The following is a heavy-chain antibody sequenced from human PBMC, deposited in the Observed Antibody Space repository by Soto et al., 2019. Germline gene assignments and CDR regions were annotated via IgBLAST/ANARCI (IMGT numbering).Heavy chain of an antibody. D-gene: IGHD3-22*01. CDR2: INHSGST. CDR3: ARWAYYYDSSGYSRFDP. J-gene: IGHJ5*02. Sequence: QVQLQQWGAGLLKPSETLSLTCAVYGGSFSGYYWSWIRQPPGKGLEWNGEINHSGSTNYNPSLKSRVTISVDTSKNQFSLKLSSVTAADTAVYYCARWAYYYDSSGYSRFDPWGQGTLVTVSS. V-gene: IGHV4-34*01. CDR1: GGSFSGYY.